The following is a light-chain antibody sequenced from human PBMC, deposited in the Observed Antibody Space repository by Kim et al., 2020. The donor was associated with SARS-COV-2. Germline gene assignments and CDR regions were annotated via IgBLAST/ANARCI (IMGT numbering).Light chain of an antibody. Sequence: EIVMTQSPATLSVSPGERATLSCRASQSVSSNFAWYQHKPGQAPRILIYGASTRATGVPARFSGSGSGTEFTLTISSLQSEDFAVYYCQQYNKWPPWTFGQGTKVDIK. J-gene: IGKJ1*01. CDR3: QQYNKWPPWT. CDR1: QSVSSN. V-gene: IGKV3-15*01. CDR2: GAS.